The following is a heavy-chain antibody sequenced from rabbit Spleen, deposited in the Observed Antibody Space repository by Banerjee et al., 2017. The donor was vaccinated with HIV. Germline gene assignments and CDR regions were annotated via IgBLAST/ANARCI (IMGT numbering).Heavy chain of an antibody. CDR2: TVGGGSAP. CDR1: GIDFSSYYD. CDR3: ARGSATMTMVITGYYFAL. D-gene: IGHD2-1*01. J-gene: IGHJ4*01. Sequence: QEQLVESGGGLVQPEGALTLTCIASGIDFSSYYDMCWVRQAPGKGLEWIACTVGGGSAPYYASWAKGRFTISKTSSTTVTLQMTSLTAADTATYFCARGSATMTMVITGYYFALWGPGTLVTVS. V-gene: IGHV1S45*01.